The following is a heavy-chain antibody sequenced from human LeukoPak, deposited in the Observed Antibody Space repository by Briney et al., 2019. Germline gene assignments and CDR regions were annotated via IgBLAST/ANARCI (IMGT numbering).Heavy chain of an antibody. Sequence: GASVKVSCKVSGYTLTELSMHWVRQAPGKGLEWMGGFDPEDGETIYAQKFQGRVTMTEDTSTDTAYMELSSLRSEDTAAYYCATDSRSGLYYYYGMDVWGQGTTVTVSS. CDR2: FDPEDGET. V-gene: IGHV1-24*01. D-gene: IGHD3-3*01. CDR1: GYTLTELS. J-gene: IGHJ6*02. CDR3: ATDSRSGLYYYYGMDV.